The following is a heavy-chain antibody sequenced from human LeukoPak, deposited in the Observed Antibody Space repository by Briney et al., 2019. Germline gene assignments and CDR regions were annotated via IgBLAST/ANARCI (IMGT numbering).Heavy chain of an antibody. J-gene: IGHJ4*02. Sequence: PGRSLRLSCAASGFTLSSYAMHWVRQAPGKGLEWVAVISYDGSNKYYAGSVKGRFTISRDNSKNTLYLQMNSLRAEDTAVYYCAGGITGTTRPRWGQGTLVTVSS. D-gene: IGHD1-7*01. CDR1: GFTLSSYA. CDR3: AGGITGTTRPR. V-gene: IGHV3-30-3*01. CDR2: ISYDGSNK.